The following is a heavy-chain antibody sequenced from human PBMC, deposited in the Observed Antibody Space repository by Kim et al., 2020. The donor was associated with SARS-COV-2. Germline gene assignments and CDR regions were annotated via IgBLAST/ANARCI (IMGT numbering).Heavy chain of an antibody. V-gene: IGHV4-59*01. CDR3: ARCYGYSSQFDP. D-gene: IGHD6-13*01. Sequence: NYNPSLKSRVTISVDTSKNRFSLKLSSVTAADTAVYYCARCYGYSSQFDPWGQGTLVTVSS. J-gene: IGHJ5*02.